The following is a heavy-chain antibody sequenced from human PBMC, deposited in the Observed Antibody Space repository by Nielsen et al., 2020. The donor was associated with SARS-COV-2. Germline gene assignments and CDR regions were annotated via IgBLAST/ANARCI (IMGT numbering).Heavy chain of an antibody. CDR2: IYPGDSHT. CDR1: GYSFTSYW. D-gene: IGHD2-2*01. V-gene: IGHV5-51*01. CDR3: ARATYCSSLNCYVGFDP. Sequence: GESLKISCKGSGYSFTSYWIGWVRQMPGKGLELMGVIYPGDSHTRYSPSFEGQVTISADKSISTAYLQWSSLKASDNAMYYCARATYCSSLNCYVGFDPWGQGTLVTVSS. J-gene: IGHJ5*02.